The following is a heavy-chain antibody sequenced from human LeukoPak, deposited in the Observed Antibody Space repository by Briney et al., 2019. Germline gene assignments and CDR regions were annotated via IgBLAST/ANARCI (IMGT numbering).Heavy chain of an antibody. V-gene: IGHV3-21*01. CDR2: ISRSSSYI. Sequence: GGSLRLSCAASGFTFSSYSMNWVRQAPGKGLEWVSSISRSSSYIYYADSVKGRFTISRDNAKNSLYLQMNSLRAEDTAVYYCARDPGIAAAGTPEPFDYWGQGTLVTVSS. CDR1: GFTFSSYS. D-gene: IGHD6-13*01. J-gene: IGHJ4*02. CDR3: ARDPGIAAAGTPEPFDY.